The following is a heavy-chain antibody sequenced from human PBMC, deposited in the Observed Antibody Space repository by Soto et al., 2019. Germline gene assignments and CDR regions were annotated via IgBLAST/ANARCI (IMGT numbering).Heavy chain of an antibody. CDR2: MNPNSGNT. Sequence: GASVKVSCKASGYTFTSYDINWVRQATGQGLEWMGWMNPNSGNTGYAQKFQGRVTMTRNTSISTAYMELSSLRSEDTAVYYCARGVAIYGDTPNNWFDPWGQGTLVTVSS. J-gene: IGHJ5*02. D-gene: IGHD4-17*01. CDR3: ARGVAIYGDTPNNWFDP. CDR1: GYTFTSYD. V-gene: IGHV1-8*01.